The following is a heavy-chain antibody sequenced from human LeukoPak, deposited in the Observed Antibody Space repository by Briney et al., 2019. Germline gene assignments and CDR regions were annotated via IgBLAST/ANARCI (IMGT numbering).Heavy chain of an antibody. CDR2: IQYDGVDK. V-gene: IGHV3-30*02. J-gene: IGHJ4*02. CDR3: ARGSSQQLATLFDY. Sequence: GGSLRLSCAASGFTFSSSGMHWVRQAPGKGLEWVAFIQYDGVDKFYVDSVKGRFTISRDNSKNALYLQMNSLRAEDTAVYYCARGSSQQLATLFDYWGQGTLVTVSS. D-gene: IGHD6-13*01. CDR1: GFTFSSSG.